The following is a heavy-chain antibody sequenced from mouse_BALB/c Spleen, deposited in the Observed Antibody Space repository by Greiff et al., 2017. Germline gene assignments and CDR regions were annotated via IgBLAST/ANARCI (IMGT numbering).Heavy chain of an antibody. Sequence: VQLQQSGPGLVAPSQSLSITCTVSGFSLSRYSVHWVRQPPGKGLEWLGMIWGGGSTDYNSALKSRLSISKDNSKSQVFLKMNSLQTDDTAMYYCARGGKIYYDYDGDYYAMDYWGQGTSVTVSS. J-gene: IGHJ4*01. V-gene: IGHV2-6-4*01. CDR3: ARGGKIYYDYDGDYYAMDY. CDR1: GFSLSRYS. CDR2: IWGGGST. D-gene: IGHD2-4*01.